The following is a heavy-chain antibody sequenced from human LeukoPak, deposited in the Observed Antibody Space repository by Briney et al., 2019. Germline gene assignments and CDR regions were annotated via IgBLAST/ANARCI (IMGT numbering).Heavy chain of an antibody. CDR3: ARVRGGARSGSYYYYYYYMDV. V-gene: IGHV3-11*01. Sequence: GGSLRLSCAASGFTFSDYYMSWIRQAPGKGLEWVSYISSSGSTIYYADSVKGRFTISRDNAKNSLYLQMNSLRAEDTAVYYCARVRGGARSGSYYYYYYYMDVWGKGTTVTVSS. CDR2: ISSSGSTI. CDR1: GFTFSDYY. J-gene: IGHJ6*03. D-gene: IGHD3-10*01.